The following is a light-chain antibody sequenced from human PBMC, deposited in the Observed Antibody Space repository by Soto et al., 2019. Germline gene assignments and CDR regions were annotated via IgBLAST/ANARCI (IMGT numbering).Light chain of an antibody. V-gene: IGLV3-21*02. Sequence: SYELTQPPSVSVAPGQTARIAWGGNNIGDKSVNWYQQKPGQAPVLVVYDDSDRPSGIPERFSGSNSGNTATLTISRVEAGDEADYYCQVWDSSSDPPWVFGGGTKLTVL. CDR1: NIGDKS. CDR2: DDS. J-gene: IGLJ3*02. CDR3: QVWDSSSDPPWV.